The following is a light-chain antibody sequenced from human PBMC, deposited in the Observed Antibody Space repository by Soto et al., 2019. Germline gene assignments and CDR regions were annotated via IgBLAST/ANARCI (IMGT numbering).Light chain of an antibody. V-gene: IGKV1-39*01. CDR3: QQSFRTPRGLT. Sequence: EIQMTQSPSSLSASVGDRVTITCRASQSINSYLNWYQQKPGKAPKLLIYAAGTLQTGVPSRFRGSGSGTDFTLTISSLQPEDFATYYCQQSFRTPRGLTFGGGTKVEIK. CDR1: QSINSY. CDR2: AAG. J-gene: IGKJ4*01.